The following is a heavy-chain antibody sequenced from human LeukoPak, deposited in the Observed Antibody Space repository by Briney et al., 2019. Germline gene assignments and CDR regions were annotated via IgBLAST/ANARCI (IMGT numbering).Heavy chain of an antibody. CDR1: GFTFSNAC. J-gene: IGHJ4*02. CDR2: IKSKTDGGTT. CDR3: TTGTWIQLWLPDY. D-gene: IGHD5-18*01. Sequence: GGSLRLSCAASGFTFSNACMTWVRQAPGKWLEWVGHIKSKTDGGTTDFAAPVKGRFTISRDDSKNTLFLQMNSLKTEDTAVYYCTTGTWIQLWLPDYWGQGTLVTVSS. V-gene: IGHV3-15*01.